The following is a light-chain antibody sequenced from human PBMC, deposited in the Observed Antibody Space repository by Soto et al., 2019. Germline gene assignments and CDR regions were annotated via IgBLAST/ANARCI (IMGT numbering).Light chain of an antibody. CDR1: SSNIGAGYD. V-gene: IGLV1-40*01. CDR3: QSYDTGLSGRI. CDR2: GNT. Sequence: QSVLTQPPSVSGAPGQRVTISCTGSSSNIGAGYDVHWYQQLPRTAPKLLIYGNTNRPSGVPDRFSGSKSGTSASLAITGLQAEDEAVYYCQSYDTGLSGRIFGGGTQLTVL. J-gene: IGLJ2*01.